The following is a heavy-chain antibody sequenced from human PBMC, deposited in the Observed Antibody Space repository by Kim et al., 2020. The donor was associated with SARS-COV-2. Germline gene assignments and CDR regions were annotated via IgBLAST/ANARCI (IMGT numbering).Heavy chain of an antibody. CDR3: ARGRVRAMVRGVGSSNWFDP. D-gene: IGHD3-10*01. Sequence: SETLSLTCAVYGGSFSGYYWSWIRQPPGKGLEWIGEINHSGSTNYNPSLKSRVTISVDTSKNQFSLKLSSVTAADTAVYYCARGRVRAMVRGVGSSNWFDPWGQGTLVTVSS. V-gene: IGHV4-34*01. CDR1: GGSFSGYY. CDR2: INHSGST. J-gene: IGHJ5*02.